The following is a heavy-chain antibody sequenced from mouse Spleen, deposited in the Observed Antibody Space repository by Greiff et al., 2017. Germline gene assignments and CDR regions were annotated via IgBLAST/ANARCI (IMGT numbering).Heavy chain of an antibody. CDR2: FYPGSGSI. CDR3: ARHPEGLGLLYAMDY. J-gene: IGHJ4*01. D-gene: IGHD3-1*01. CDR1: GYTFTEYT. Sequence: VQLVESGAELVKPGASVKLSCKASGYTFTEYTIHWVKQRPGQGLEWIGWFYPGSGSIKYNEKFKDKATLTADKSSSTVYMELSRLTSEDSAVYFCARHPEGLGLLYAMDYWGQGTSVTVSS. V-gene: IGHV1-62-2*01.